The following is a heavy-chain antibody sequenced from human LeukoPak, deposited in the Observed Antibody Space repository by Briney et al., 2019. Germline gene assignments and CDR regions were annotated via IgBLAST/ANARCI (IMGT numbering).Heavy chain of an antibody. CDR2: ISGSGGST. J-gene: IGHJ1*01. CDR3: AEVGVAAGYFQH. V-gene: IGHV3-23*01. D-gene: IGHD2-15*01. CDR1: GFTFSSYA. Sequence: GGSLRLSCAASGFTFSSYAMSWVRQAPGKGLEWVSAISGSGGSTYYAGSVKGRFTISRDNSKNTLYLQMNSLRAEDTAVYYCAEVGVAAGYFQHWGQGTLVTVSS.